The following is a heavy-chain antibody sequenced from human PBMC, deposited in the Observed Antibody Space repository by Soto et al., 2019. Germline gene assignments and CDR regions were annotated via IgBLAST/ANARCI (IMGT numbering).Heavy chain of an antibody. D-gene: IGHD7-27*01. Sequence: GGSLRLSCAASGFTFNNHDMHWVRQATGKGLEWVSGIGVLGDTYYPGSVNGRFTISRENAKNSLYLQINDLRAGDMAVYYCARGLLGPGDYYYGMDVWGQGTTVTVSS. V-gene: IGHV3-13*01. CDR1: GFTFNNHD. CDR3: ARGLLGPGDYYYGMDV. CDR2: IGVLGDT. J-gene: IGHJ6*02.